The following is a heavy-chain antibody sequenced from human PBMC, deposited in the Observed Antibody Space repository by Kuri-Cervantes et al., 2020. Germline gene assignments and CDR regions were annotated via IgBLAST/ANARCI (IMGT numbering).Heavy chain of an antibody. D-gene: IGHD3-10*01. CDR1: GYTFSMYA. V-gene: IGHV1-3*01. CDR2: INAGNGNT. Sequence: ASVKVSCKASGYTFSMYAMHWVRQAPGQRLEWMGWINAGNGNTKYSQKFQGRVTITRDTSASTAYMELSSLRSEDTAVYYCARSNRITMVRGVNLNWFDPWGQGTLVTVSS. J-gene: IGHJ5*02. CDR3: ARSNRITMVRGVNLNWFDP.